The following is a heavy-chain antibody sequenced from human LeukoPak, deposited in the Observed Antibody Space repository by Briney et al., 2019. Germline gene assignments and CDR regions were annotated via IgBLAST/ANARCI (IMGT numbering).Heavy chain of an antibody. CDR2: ISAYNGNT. J-gene: IGHJ6*02. CDR1: GYTFTSYG. D-gene: IGHD2-15*01. Sequence: ASVKVSCKASGYTFTSYGISWVRQAPGQGLEWMGWISAYNGNTNYAQKLQGRVTMTTDTSTSTAYMELGSLRSDDTAVYHCARDQVYCSGGSCYWVDYYYYYGMDVWGQGTTVTVSS. CDR3: ARDQVYCSGGSCYWVDYYYYYGMDV. V-gene: IGHV1-18*01.